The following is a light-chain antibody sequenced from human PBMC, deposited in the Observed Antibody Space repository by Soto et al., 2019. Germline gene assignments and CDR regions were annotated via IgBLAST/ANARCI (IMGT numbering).Light chain of an antibody. J-gene: IGKJ5*01. CDR1: QTVGNNF. CDR3: HQYAYSPQT. CDR2: NAY. V-gene: IGKV3-20*01. Sequence: EIVLTQSPGTLSLSPGERATLSCRASQTVGNNFLAWYQKKPGQAPRLLIYNAYSRATGIPDRFSGSGSETDFTLTISRLEPEDFAVYYCHQYAYSPQTFGQGARLEMK.